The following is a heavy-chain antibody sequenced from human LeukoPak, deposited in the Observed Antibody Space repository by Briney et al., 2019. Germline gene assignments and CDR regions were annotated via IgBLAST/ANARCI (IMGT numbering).Heavy chain of an antibody. CDR3: AKSLGAPDDY. CDR1: GFIFSSYW. CDR2: LNNDGSRT. J-gene: IGHJ4*02. Sequence: PGGSLRLSCAASGFIFSSYWMHWVRQAPGKGLVWVSRLNNDGSRTNYADSVKGRFTISRDNAKNTLYLQMNSLRAEDTAMYYCAKSLGAPDDYGGQGTLVTVSS. V-gene: IGHV3-74*01. D-gene: IGHD1-26*01.